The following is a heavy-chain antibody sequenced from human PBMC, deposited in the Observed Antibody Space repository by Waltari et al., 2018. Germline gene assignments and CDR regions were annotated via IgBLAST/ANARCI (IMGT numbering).Heavy chain of an antibody. J-gene: IGHJ4*02. D-gene: IGHD3-22*01. CDR2: RNPNSGNT. CDR1: GYPFPSSD. V-gene: IGHV1-8*03. Sequence: VQLVPSGAEVKKPGASVKGSCKASGYPFPSSDINWVRQATGQGLEWMGWRNPNSGNTGYAQKFQGRVTITRNTSISTAYMELSSLRSEDTAVYYCARGSSGYDYWGQGTLVTVSS. CDR3: ARGSSGYDY.